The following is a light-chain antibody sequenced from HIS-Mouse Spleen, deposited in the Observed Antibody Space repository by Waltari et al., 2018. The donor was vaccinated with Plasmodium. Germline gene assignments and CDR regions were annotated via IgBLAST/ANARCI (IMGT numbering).Light chain of an antibody. V-gene: IGLV3-10*01. J-gene: IGLJ3*02. Sequence: SYELTQPPSVSVSTGQTARITCSGDALPKKYAYWYQQKSGQAPVLVIYEDSKRPSGIPERFSGSSSGTMATLTISGAQVEDEADYYCYSTDSSGNHRVFGGGPKLTVL. CDR1: ALPKKY. CDR2: EDS. CDR3: YSTDSSGNHRV.